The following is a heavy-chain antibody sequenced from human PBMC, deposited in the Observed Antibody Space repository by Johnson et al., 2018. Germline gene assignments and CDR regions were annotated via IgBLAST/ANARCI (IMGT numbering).Heavy chain of an antibody. J-gene: IGHJ4*02. D-gene: IGHD2-15*01. Sequence: VQLVQSGAEVKKPGESVKISCKGSGYSFISYWIGWVRQMPGKGLEWMGIIYPGDSDTTYSPSFQGQVTILVDKSISTAYLQWSSPKASDTAMYYCARLDCSGGGCYFSLDYWGQGTLVTVSS. CDR1: GYSFISYW. CDR3: ARLDCSGGGCYFSLDY. CDR2: IYPGDSDT. V-gene: IGHV5-51*03.